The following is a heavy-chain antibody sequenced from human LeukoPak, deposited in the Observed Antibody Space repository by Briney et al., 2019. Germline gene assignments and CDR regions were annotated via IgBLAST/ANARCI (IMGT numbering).Heavy chain of an antibody. J-gene: IGHJ4*02. D-gene: IGHD3-22*01. Sequence: ASVKVSCKASVYSFTGYYMHWVRQAPGQGLEWMGWINPNSGGTNSVQNFQGRVTMTRETSISTAYMELSRLRSDDTAVYYCAREVRPFYYDSSGYYIDYWGQGTLVTVSS. CDR2: INPNSGGT. CDR1: VYSFTGYY. V-gene: IGHV1-2*02. CDR3: AREVRPFYYDSSGYYIDY.